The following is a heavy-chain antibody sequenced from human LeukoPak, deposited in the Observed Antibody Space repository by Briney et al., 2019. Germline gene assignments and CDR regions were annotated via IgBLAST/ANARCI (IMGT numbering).Heavy chain of an antibody. J-gene: IGHJ4*02. Sequence: GGSLRLSCAASGFTFSSYGMHWVRQAPGKGLEWVAVISYDGSNKYYADSVKGRFTISRDNSKNTLYLQMNSLRAEDTAVYYCAKDTEPRDDYVWGSYRYSPLIDYWGQGTLVTVSS. CDR2: ISYDGSNK. CDR1: GFTFSSYG. CDR3: AKDTEPRDDYVWGSYRYSPLIDY. V-gene: IGHV3-30*18. D-gene: IGHD3-16*02.